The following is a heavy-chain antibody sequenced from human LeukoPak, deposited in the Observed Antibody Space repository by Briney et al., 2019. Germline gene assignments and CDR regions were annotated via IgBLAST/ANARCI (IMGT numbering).Heavy chain of an antibody. CDR2: INDSGSS. Sequence: PSETLSLTCKVSGGSFSGYHWTWIRQSPGTGLDYIGEINDSGSSVYNPSLKSRVTISVDTSKNEFSMSLTSVTAADTAVYYCARGPHQHWPLGQFWGQGSLVTVSS. CDR1: GGSFSGYH. V-gene: IGHV4-34*01. CDR3: ARGPHQHWPLGQF. D-gene: IGHD2-2*01. J-gene: IGHJ4*02.